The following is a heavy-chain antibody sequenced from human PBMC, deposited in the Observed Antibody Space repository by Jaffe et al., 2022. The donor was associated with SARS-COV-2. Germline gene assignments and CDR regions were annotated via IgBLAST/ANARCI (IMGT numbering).Heavy chain of an antibody. Sequence: QVQLVESGGGVVQPGRSLRLSCAASGFTFSSYGMHWVRQAPGKGLEWVAVISYDGSNKYYADSVKGRFTISRDNSKNTLYLQMNSLRAEDTAVYYCAKSEQWLYQVDWGQGTLVTVSS. J-gene: IGHJ4*02. V-gene: IGHV3-30*18. CDR2: ISYDGSNK. CDR3: AKSEQWLYQVD. CDR1: GFTFSSYG. D-gene: IGHD6-19*01.